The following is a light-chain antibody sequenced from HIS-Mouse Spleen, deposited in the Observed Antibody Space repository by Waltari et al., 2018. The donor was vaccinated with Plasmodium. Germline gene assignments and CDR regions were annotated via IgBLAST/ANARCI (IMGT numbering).Light chain of an antibody. CDR2: GAS. V-gene: IGKV3-15*01. J-gene: IGKJ3*01. Sequence: IVMTQPPATLSVSPGDRPTLSCRASQSVSSNLAWYQQKPGQAPRLLIYGASTRATGIPARFSGSGSGTEFTLTISSLQSEDFAVYYCQQYNNWPFTFGPGTKVDIK. CDR1: QSVSSN. CDR3: QQYNNWPFT.